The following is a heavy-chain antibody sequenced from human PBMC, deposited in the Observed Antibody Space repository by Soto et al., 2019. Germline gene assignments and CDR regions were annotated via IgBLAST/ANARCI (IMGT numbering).Heavy chain of an antibody. CDR3: ARESSVGYYYYMDV. J-gene: IGHJ6*03. CDR1: GGSISSYS. CDR2: IYDSGST. Sequence: SETLSLTCTVSGGSISSYSWSWIRQPPGKGLEWIGYIYDSGSTNYNPSLKSRVSISVDTSKNQLSLKLSSVTAADTAVYSCARESSVGYYYYMDVWGKGTTVTVSS. V-gene: IGHV4-59*01. D-gene: IGHD1-26*01.